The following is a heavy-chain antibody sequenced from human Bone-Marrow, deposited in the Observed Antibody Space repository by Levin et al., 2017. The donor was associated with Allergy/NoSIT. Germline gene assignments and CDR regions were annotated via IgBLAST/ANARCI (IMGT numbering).Heavy chain of an antibody. D-gene: IGHD2-21*01. CDR2: ISSSGTSS. V-gene: IGHV3-11*01. CDR1: GFVFTDPY. Sequence: LSLTCAASGFVFTDPYMNWVRQAPGKGPEWISFISSSGTSSHYADSVKGRFTISRDNARNSLYLQMDSLRVEDTAVYYCARGVASDRWGQGTLVTVSS. CDR3: ARGVASDR. J-gene: IGHJ5*02.